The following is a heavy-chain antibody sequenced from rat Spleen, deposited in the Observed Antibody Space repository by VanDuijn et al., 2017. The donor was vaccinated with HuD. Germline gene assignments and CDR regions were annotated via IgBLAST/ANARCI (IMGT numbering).Heavy chain of an antibody. CDR3: ARQGHYYSSYIPFAY. CDR1: GFTFSNYG. CDR2: ISPSGGST. V-gene: IGHV5-19*01. D-gene: IGHD1-2*01. J-gene: IGHJ3*01. Sequence: EVQLVESGGGLVQPGRSLKLSCAASGFTFSNYGMHWIRQAPTKGLEWVASISPSGGSTYYRDSVKGRFTISRDNAKSTLYLQMNSLRSEDTATYYCARQGHYYSSYIPFAYWGQGTLVTVSS.